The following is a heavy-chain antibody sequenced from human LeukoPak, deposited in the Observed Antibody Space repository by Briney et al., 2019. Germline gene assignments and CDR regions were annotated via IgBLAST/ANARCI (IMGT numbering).Heavy chain of an antibody. D-gene: IGHD7-27*01. V-gene: IGHV3-74*01. CDR1: GFTFSSYW. CDR2: INSDGSST. J-gene: IGHJ3*02. Sequence: GGSLRLSCAASGFTFSSYWMHWVRQAPGKGLVWVSRINSDGSSTSYADSVEGRYTISRDNAKNTLYLQMNSQRAEDTAVYYCARDWGWGSSCAFDIWGQGTMVTVSS. CDR3: ARDWGWGSSCAFDI.